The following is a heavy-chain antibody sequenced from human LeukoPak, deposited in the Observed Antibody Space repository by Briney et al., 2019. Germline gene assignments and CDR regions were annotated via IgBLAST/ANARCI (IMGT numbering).Heavy chain of an antibody. Sequence: PSETLSLTCTVSGGSISSSSYYWGWIRQPPGKGLEWIGSIYYSGSTYYNPSLKSRVTISVDTSKNQFSLKLSPVTAADTAVYYCKVVVVAGVDYWGQGTLVTVSS. D-gene: IGHD2-15*01. CDR1: GGSISSSSYY. J-gene: IGHJ4*02. CDR3: KVVVVAGVDY. CDR2: IYYSGST. V-gene: IGHV4-39*01.